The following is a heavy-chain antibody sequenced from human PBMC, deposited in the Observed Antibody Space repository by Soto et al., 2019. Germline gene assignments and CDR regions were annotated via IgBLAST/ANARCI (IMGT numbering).Heavy chain of an antibody. J-gene: IGHJ6*02. CDR1: GYTFTGYY. D-gene: IGHD3-9*01. Sequence: ASVKVSCKASGYTFTGYYMPWVRQAPGQGLEWMGWINPNSGGTNYAQKFQGWVTMTRDTSISTAYMELSRLRSDDTAVYYCARDDILTGYRYYGMDVWGHGTTVTVSS. CDR3: ARDDILTGYRYYGMDV. CDR2: INPNSGGT. V-gene: IGHV1-2*04.